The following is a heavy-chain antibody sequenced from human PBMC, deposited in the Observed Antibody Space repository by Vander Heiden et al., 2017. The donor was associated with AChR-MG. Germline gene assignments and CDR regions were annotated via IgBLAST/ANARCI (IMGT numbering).Heavy chain of an antibody. Sequence: EVQLVESGGGLVEPGGSLRLSCAASGFTFHTRWMHWVRQAPGKGLVWVSYINSDGTTTTYADSVKGRFTISRDNAKNTVYLQTNSLRVEDTGLYYCARDNSYGLDVWGQGTTVTVSS. CDR3: ARDNSYGLDV. CDR1: GFTFHTRW. CDR2: INSDGTTT. D-gene: IGHD4-4*01. J-gene: IGHJ6*02. V-gene: IGHV3-74*03.